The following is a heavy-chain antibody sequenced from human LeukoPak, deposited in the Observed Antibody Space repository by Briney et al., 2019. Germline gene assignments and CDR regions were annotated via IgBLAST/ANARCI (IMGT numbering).Heavy chain of an antibody. CDR1: GFTFSTYG. D-gene: IGHD3-10*01. Sequence: PGGSLRLSCAASGFTFSTYGMHWVRQAPGKGLEWVAVIWYDGSNQYYADSVKGRFTISRDNSKNTLYLQMNSLRAEDTAVYYCARPPTAHLGDLLWIDYWGQGTLVTVSS. CDR3: ARPPTAHLGDLLWIDY. V-gene: IGHV3-33*01. CDR2: IWYDGSNQ. J-gene: IGHJ4*02.